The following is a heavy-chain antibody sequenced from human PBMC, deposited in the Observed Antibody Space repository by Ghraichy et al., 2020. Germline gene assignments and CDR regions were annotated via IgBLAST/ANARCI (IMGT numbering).Heavy chain of an antibody. CDR3: ARVMTSYCGGDCYSHYFDF. J-gene: IGHJ4*02. CDR1: GGSVSSGSHH. CDR2: IYHTGST. Sequence: GSLRLSCTVSGGSVSSGSHHWSWIRQPPGKGLEWIGSIYHTGSTNYNPSLKSRVTISVDTSKNQFSLKLRTVTAADTAVYYCARVMTSYCGGDCYSHYFDFWGQGTLVTASS. D-gene: IGHD2-21*02. V-gene: IGHV4-61*01.